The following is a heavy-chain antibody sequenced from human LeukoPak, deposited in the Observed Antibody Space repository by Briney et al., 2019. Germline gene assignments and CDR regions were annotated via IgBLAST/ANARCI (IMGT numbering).Heavy chain of an antibody. Sequence: PSQTLSLTCTVSGGSISSGSYYWSWLRQPAGKGLEWLGRIYTSGSTKYNPSLKSRVTISVDTSKNQFSLKLSSVTAADTAVYYCASTPPPHYDFWSGYYQHYYYMDVWGKGTTVTVSS. D-gene: IGHD3-3*01. CDR2: IYTSGST. CDR1: GGSISSGSYY. CDR3: ASTPPPHYDFWSGYYQHYYYMDV. V-gene: IGHV4-61*02. J-gene: IGHJ6*03.